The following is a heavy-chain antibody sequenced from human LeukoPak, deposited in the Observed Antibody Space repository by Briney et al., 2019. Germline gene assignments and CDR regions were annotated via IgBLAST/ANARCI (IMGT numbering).Heavy chain of an antibody. CDR3: ASRGLTETSGTLDC. CDR1: GGPISSTSHY. D-gene: IGHD3-10*01. Sequence: SETLSLTCTVSGGPISSTSHYCGGIRQPLGKGLEWIGSIYYSGSTFYNSSLKSRVTISVDTSKNQLSLKLTSVTAADTAVYFCASRGLTETSGTLDCWGPGTLVSVSS. CDR2: IYYSGST. V-gene: IGHV4-39*01. J-gene: IGHJ4*02.